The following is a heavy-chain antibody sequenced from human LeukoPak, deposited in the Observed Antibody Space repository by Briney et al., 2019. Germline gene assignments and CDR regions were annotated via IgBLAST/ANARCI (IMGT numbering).Heavy chain of an antibody. Sequence: SGRSLRLSCAASGFTFDDYAMHWVRQAPGKGLEWVSGISWNSGSIGYADSVKDRFTISRDNAKNSLYLQMNSLRAEDTALYYCAKDIYPSIAVAGTFDYWGQGTLVTVSS. CDR2: ISWNSGSI. V-gene: IGHV3-9*01. CDR3: AKDIYPSIAVAGTFDY. CDR1: GFTFDDYA. J-gene: IGHJ4*02. D-gene: IGHD6-19*01.